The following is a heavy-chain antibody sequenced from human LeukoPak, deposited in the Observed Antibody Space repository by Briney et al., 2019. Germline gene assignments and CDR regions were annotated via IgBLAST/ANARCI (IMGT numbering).Heavy chain of an antibody. V-gene: IGHV3-66*01. CDR1: EFTVSSNY. D-gene: IGHD2-2*01. CDR2: IYSGGST. CDR3: ARKYCSSTSCYYYFDY. Sequence: PGGSLRLSCAASEFTVSSNYMSWVRQAPGKGLEWVSVIYSGGSTYYADSVKGRFTISRDNSKNTLYLQMNSLRAEDTAVYYCARKYCSSTSCYYYFDYWGQGTLVTVSS. J-gene: IGHJ4*02.